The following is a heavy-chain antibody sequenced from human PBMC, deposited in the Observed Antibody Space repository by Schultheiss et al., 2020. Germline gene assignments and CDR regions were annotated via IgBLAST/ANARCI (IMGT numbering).Heavy chain of an antibody. V-gene: IGHV4-31*03. D-gene: IGHD6-13*01. CDR3: ARGGWQQLSAGPFDY. Sequence: SQTLSLTCTVSGGSISSGGYYWGWIRQHPGKGLEWIGYIYYSGSTYYNPSLKSRVTISVDTSKNQFSLKLSSVTAADTAVYYCARGGWQQLSAGPFDYWGQGTLVTVSS. CDR1: GGSISSGGYY. J-gene: IGHJ4*02. CDR2: IYYSGST.